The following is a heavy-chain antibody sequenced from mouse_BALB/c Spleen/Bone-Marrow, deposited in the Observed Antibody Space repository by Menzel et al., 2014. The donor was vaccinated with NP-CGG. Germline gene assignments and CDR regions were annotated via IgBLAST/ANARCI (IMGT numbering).Heavy chain of an antibody. CDR1: GFTFSDYY. D-gene: IGHD2-3*01. Sequence: EVKLVESGGGLVQPGGSLKLSCATSGFTFSDYYMYWVRQTPEKRLEWVAYISNGGGSTYYPDTVKGRFTISRDNAKSTLCLQMSRLKSEDTAMYYCARRGWYYAMDYWGQGTSVTVSS. J-gene: IGHJ4*01. V-gene: IGHV5-12*02. CDR3: ARRGWYYAMDY. CDR2: ISNGGGST.